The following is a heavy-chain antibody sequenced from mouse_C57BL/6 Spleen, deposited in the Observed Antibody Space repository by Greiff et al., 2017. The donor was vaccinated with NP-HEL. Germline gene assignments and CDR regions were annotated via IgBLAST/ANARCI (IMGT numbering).Heavy chain of an antibody. Sequence: QVQLQQSDAELVQPGASVKISCKVSGYTFTDHTIHWMKQRPEQGLEWIGYIYPRAGSTTYNEKFKGKATLTADKSSSTAYMQLNSLTSENSAVYFCSRDPYSNSYAMDYWGQGTSVTVSS. CDR1: GYTFTDHT. D-gene: IGHD2-5*01. CDR3: SRDPYSNSYAMDY. CDR2: IYPRAGST. J-gene: IGHJ4*01. V-gene: IGHV1-78*01.